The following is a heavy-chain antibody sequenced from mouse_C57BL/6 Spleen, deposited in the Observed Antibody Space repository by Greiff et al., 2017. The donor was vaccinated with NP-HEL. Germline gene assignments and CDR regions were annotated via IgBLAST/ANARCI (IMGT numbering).Heavy chain of an antibody. CDR1: GYTFTSYD. CDR3: AIIYYGNYEAMDY. J-gene: IGHJ4*01. Sequence: VQLQQSGPELVKPGASVKLSCKASGYTFTSYDINWVKQRPGQGLEWIGWIYPRDGSTKYNEKFKGKATLTVDTSSSTAYMELHSLTSEDSAVYFCAIIYYGNYEAMDYWGQVTSVTVSS. CDR2: IYPRDGST. V-gene: IGHV1-85*01. D-gene: IGHD2-1*01.